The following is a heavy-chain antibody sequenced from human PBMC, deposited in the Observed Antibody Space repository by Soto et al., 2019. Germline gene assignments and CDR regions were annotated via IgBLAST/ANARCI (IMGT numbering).Heavy chain of an antibody. V-gene: IGHV3-30-3*01. CDR2: ISFDGGKE. J-gene: IGHJ4*02. CDR3: ARDVSGGSRLGEKAKYFLY. CDR1: GFTFSTYG. D-gene: IGHD3-16*01. Sequence: PGGSLRLSCAASGFTFSTYGIHWVRQAPGKGLERVAAISFDGGKEYYAESEKGRLTISRDNYKNTVYLQMKSLKAEDTAVFYSARDVSGGSRLGEKAKYFLYWGQGTVVTVSS.